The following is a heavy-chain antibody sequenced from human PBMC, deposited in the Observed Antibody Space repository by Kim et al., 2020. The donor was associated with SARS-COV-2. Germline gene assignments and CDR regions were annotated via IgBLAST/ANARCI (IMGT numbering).Heavy chain of an antibody. CDR3: ARDPFYSAMAAYYLDY. V-gene: IGHV3-23*01. Sequence: SVKGRFTISRDNSKNTLYLQMNSLRAEDTAVYYCARDPFYSAMAAYYLDYWGQGTLVTVSS. D-gene: IGHD5-18*01. J-gene: IGHJ4*02.